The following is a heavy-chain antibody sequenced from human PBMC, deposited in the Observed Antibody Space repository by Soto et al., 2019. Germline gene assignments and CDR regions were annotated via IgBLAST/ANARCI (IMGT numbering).Heavy chain of an antibody. J-gene: IGHJ3*02. CDR2: ISAYNGNT. V-gene: IGHV1-18*01. Sequence: ASVKVSCKASGYTFTSYGISWVRQAPGQGLEWMGWISAYNGNTNYAQKLQGRVTMTTDTSTSTAHMELRSLRSDDTAGYYCARDGPMDRAFDIWGQGTMVTVSS. D-gene: IGHD3-10*01. CDR3: ARDGPMDRAFDI. CDR1: GYTFTSYG.